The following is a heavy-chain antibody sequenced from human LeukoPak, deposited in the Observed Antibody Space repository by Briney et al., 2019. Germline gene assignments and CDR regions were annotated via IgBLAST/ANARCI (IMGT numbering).Heavy chain of an antibody. J-gene: IGHJ4*02. CDR3: AKEIVVVPAATSAIDY. CDR1: GFTFSSYA. Sequence: PGGSLRLSCAASGFTFSSYAMSWVRQAPGKGLEWVSAISGSGGSTYYADSVKGRFTISRDNSKNTLYLQMNSLRAEDTAVYYCAKEIVVVPAATSAIDYWGQGTLVTVSS. CDR2: ISGSGGST. D-gene: IGHD2-2*01. V-gene: IGHV3-23*01.